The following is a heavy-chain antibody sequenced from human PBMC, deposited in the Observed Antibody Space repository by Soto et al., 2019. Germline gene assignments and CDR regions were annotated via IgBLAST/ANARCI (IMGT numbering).Heavy chain of an antibody. CDR3: AALWVGSGGINYFGMDV. CDR1: AGSISSGGYY. D-gene: IGHD2-15*01. V-gene: IGHV4-31*03. CDR2: IYYSGTP. J-gene: IGHJ6*02. Sequence: QVQLQESGPGLVKPSQTLSLTCTVSAGSISSGGYYWYWIRQHPGQGLERIGYIYYSGTPYYNPSLNSRVTISVETSKNECSLKLISVTAADTSVYYCAALWVGSGGINYFGMDVWGQGTTVTVSS.